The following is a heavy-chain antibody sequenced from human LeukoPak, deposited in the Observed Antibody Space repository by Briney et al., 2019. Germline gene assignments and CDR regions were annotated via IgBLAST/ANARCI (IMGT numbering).Heavy chain of an antibody. V-gene: IGHV4-59*01. D-gene: IGHD3-10*01. J-gene: IGHJ4*02. CDR1: GGSISSYY. Sequence: SETLSLTCTVSGGSISSYYWSWIRQPPGKGLEWIGYIYYSGSTNYNPSLKSRVTISVDTSKNQFSLKLSSVTAADTAVYYCARDSYYGSGSYQDVGGRFDNWGPGTLVTVSS. CDR2: IYYSGST. CDR3: ARDSYYGSGSYQDVGGRFDN.